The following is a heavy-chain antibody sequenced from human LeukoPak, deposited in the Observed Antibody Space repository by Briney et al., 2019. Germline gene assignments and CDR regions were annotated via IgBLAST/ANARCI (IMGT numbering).Heavy chain of an antibody. Sequence: GRSLRLSCADSGLTFRTSAMHWVRQAPGKGLEWVAVVSFDGSNENYADSERGRFTISRDNSKNTLYLQMSGLRREDTAMYYCARGVGYTLVSWGQGTLVTVSS. V-gene: IGHV3-30-3*01. CDR3: ARGVGYTLVS. D-gene: IGHD5-24*01. CDR1: GLTFRTSA. J-gene: IGHJ5*02. CDR2: VSFDGSNE.